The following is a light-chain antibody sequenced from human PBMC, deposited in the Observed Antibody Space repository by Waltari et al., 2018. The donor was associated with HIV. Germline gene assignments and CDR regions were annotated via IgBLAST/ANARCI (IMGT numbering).Light chain of an antibody. V-gene: IGLV2-8*01. CDR1: SSDVEGYNS. Sequence: QSALTQPPSASGSPGQSVTISCTGTSSDVEGYNSFSWYQPLPGKAPKLMIFEVNKRPSGVPDRFSGSQSGNTASLTVSGLQPEDEADYYCSSHAGSNLFVVFGGGTKLTVL. J-gene: IGLJ2*01. CDR2: EVN. CDR3: SSHAGSNLFVV.